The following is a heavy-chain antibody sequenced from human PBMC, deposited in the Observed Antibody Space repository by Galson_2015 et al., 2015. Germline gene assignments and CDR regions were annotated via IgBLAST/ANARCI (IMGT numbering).Heavy chain of an antibody. CDR3: ARDRDCSSTSCRAAGMDV. CDR1: GGSVSSGSYY. CDR2: IYYSGST. Sequence: ETLSLTCTVSGGSVSSGSYYWSWIRQPPGQGLEWIGYIYYSGSTNYNPSLKSRVTISVDTSKNQFSLKLSSVTAADTAVYYCARDRDCSSTSCRAAGMDVWGQGTTVTVSS. V-gene: IGHV4-61*01. D-gene: IGHD2-2*01. J-gene: IGHJ6*02.